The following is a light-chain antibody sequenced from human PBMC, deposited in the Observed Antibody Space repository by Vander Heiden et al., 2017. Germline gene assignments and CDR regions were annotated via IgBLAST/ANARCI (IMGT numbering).Light chain of an antibody. V-gene: IGLV1-47*01. Sequence: QSVLNQPPSASGTPGQRVHIPCSGSSSNIGSNYVYWYQQLPGTAPKLLIYRDNQRPSGVPDRFSGSKSGTSASLAISGLRAEDEADYYCAAWDDSLSGYVFGTGTEVTVL. CDR2: RDN. CDR3: AAWDDSLSGYV. CDR1: SSNIGSNY. J-gene: IGLJ1*01.